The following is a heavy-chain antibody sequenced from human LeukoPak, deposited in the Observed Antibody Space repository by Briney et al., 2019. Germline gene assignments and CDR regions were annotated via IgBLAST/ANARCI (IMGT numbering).Heavy chain of an antibody. Sequence: GGSLRLSCAASGFTFSNYEMNWVRQAPGKGLEWISSLDSGGDPIYYADSVKGRFTISRDNAKNSLFLQMNSLRAEDTAVYYCARGGLYYNYMDAWGNGTTVTVSS. CDR1: GFTFSNYE. V-gene: IGHV3-48*03. CDR2: LDSGGDPI. CDR3: ARGGLYYNYMDA. J-gene: IGHJ6*03.